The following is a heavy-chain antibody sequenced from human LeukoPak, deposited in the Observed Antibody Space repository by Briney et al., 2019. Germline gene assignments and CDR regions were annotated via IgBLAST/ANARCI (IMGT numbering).Heavy chain of an antibody. V-gene: IGHV4-39*01. D-gene: IGHD5-18*01. Sequence: TSETLSLTCTVSGGSISRSSYYWGWVRQPPGKGLDWIGSIYYSGSTYYNPSLKSRVTISVDTSKNQFSLKLSSVTAADTAVYYCARQRGYSYGYVDYWGQGALVTVSS. CDR3: ARQRGYSYGYVDY. J-gene: IGHJ4*02. CDR1: GGSISRSSYY. CDR2: IYYSGST.